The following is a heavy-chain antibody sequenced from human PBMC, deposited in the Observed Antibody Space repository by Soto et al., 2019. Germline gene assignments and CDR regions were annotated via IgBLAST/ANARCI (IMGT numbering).Heavy chain of an antibody. V-gene: IGHV3-30*18. CDR3: AKDLGYYDSSGYLLDY. CDR1: GFTFSSYG. J-gene: IGHJ4*02. D-gene: IGHD3-22*01. Sequence: GGSLRLSCAASGFTFSSYGMHWVRQAPGKGLEWVAVISYDGSNKYYADSVKGRFTISRDNSKNTLYLQMNSLRAEDTAVYYCAKDLGYYDSSGYLLDYWGQGTLVTVSS. CDR2: ISYDGSNK.